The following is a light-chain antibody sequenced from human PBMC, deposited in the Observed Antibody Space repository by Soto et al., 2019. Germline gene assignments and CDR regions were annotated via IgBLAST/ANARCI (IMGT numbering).Light chain of an antibody. CDR3: GSYAGSYTYV. V-gene: IGLV2-11*01. J-gene: IGLJ1*01. Sequence: QSALTQPRSVSGSPGQSVTISCTGTSSDVGGYNYVSWYQQHPGKAPKLMIYDVSKRPSGVPDGFSGSKSGNTASLTIAGLQAEDEADYYCGSYAGSYTYVFGTGTKLTVL. CDR1: SSDVGGYNY. CDR2: DVS.